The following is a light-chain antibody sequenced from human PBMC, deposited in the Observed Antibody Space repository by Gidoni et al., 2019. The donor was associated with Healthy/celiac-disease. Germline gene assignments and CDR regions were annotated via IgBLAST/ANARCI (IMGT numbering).Light chain of an antibody. CDR3: NSRDSSGNHWV. CDR2: GKN. J-gene: IGLJ3*02. Sequence: SSELTQDPAVSVALGQTVRITCQGDSLRSYYASWYQQKPGQAPVLVIYGKNKRPSGIPDRFSSSSSGNTASLTITGAQAEDEADYYCNSRDSSGNHWVFGGGTKLTVL. CDR1: SLRSYY. V-gene: IGLV3-19*01.